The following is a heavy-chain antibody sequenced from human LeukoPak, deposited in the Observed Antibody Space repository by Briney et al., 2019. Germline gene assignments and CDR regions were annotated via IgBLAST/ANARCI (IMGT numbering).Heavy chain of an antibody. J-gene: IGHJ4*02. V-gene: IGHV3-30*02. Sequence: GGSLRLSCAASGFTFSTYGMDWVRQAPGRGLEGVAYIRYDVINKNYADSVKGRFTISRDNHKNTLYLQMSSMRAEDTAVYYCAKVVTGYCSSTSCPFDSWGQGTLVPVSS. CDR3: AKVVTGYCSSTSCPFDS. CDR2: IRYDVINK. CDR1: GFTFSTYG. D-gene: IGHD2-2*01.